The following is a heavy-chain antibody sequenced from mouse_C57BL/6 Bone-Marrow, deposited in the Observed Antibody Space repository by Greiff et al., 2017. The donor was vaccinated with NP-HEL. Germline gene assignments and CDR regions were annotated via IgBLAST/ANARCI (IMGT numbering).Heavy chain of an antibody. CDR1: GYTFTSYD. J-gene: IGHJ3*01. Sequence: VQLQQSGPELVKPGASVKLSCKASGYTFTSYDINWVKQRPGQGLEWIGWIYPRDGSTNYNEKFKGKATLTADKSSSTAYMQLSSLTSEDSAVYFCARRLDSSGRSWFAYWGQGTLVTVSA. D-gene: IGHD3-2*02. CDR2: IYPRDGST. CDR3: ARRLDSSGRSWFAY. V-gene: IGHV1-85*01.